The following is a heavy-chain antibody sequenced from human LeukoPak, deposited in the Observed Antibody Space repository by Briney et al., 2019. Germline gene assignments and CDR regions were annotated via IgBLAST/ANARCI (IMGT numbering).Heavy chain of an antibody. Sequence: GGSLRLSCAASGFTFSSYAMSWVRQAPGKGLEWVSAISGSGGSTYYADSVKGRFTISRDNSKNTLCLQMNSLRAEDTAVYYCAKAGHYDILTGYFWWGQGTLVTVSS. V-gene: IGHV3-23*01. CDR2: ISGSGGST. CDR1: GFTFSSYA. J-gene: IGHJ4*02. D-gene: IGHD3-9*01. CDR3: AKAGHYDILTGYFW.